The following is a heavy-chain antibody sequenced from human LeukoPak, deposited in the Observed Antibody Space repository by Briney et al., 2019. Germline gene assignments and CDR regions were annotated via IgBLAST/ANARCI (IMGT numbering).Heavy chain of an antibody. D-gene: IGHD5-12*01. V-gene: IGHV3-30*01. CDR2: ISYDGSNK. Sequence: GGSLRLSCAASGFTFSSYAMHWVCQAPGKGLEWVAVISYDGSNKYYADSVKGRFTISRDNSKNTLYLQMNSLRAEDTAVYYCARDRVATADYWGQGTLVTVSS. CDR1: GFTFSSYA. CDR3: ARDRVATADY. J-gene: IGHJ4*02.